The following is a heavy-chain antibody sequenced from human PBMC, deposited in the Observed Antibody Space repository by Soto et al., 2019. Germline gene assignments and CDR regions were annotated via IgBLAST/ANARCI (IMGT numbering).Heavy chain of an antibody. CDR2: ISGSGGST. CDR1: GFTFSSYA. Sequence: PGGSLRLSCAASGFTFSSYAMSWVRQAPGKGLEWVSAISGSGGSTYYADSVKGRFTISRDNSKNTLYLQMNSLRAEDTAVYYCANGPYSSSWRYFDYWGQGTLVTVSS. CDR3: ANGPYSSSWRYFDY. V-gene: IGHV3-23*01. D-gene: IGHD6-13*01. J-gene: IGHJ4*02.